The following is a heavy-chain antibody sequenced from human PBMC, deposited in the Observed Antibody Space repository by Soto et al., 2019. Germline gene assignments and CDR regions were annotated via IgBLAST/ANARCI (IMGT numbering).Heavy chain of an antibody. CDR1: GFTFSSYS. CDR3: ARDTPYMITFGGVRSDYYYGMDV. D-gene: IGHD3-16*01. V-gene: IGHV3-48*02. CDR2: ISSSSSTI. Sequence: GGSLRLSCAASGFTFSSYSMNWVRQAPGKGLEWVSYISSSSSTIYYADSVKGRFTISRDNAKNSLYLQMNSLRDEDTAVYYCARDTPYMITFGGVRSDYYYGMDVWGQGTTVTVSS. J-gene: IGHJ6*02.